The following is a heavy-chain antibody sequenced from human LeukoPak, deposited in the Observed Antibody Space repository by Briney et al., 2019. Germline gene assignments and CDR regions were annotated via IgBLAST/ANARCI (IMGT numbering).Heavy chain of an antibody. CDR3: ARDQGAYYYGSVLDY. CDR1: GFTFSSYA. Sequence: GGSLRLSCAASGFTFSSYAMSWVRQAPGKGLEWVSAISGSGGSTYYADSVKGRFTISRDNSKNTLYLQMNSLRAEDTAVYYCARDQGAYYYGSVLDYWGQGTLVTVFS. V-gene: IGHV3-23*01. J-gene: IGHJ4*02. CDR2: ISGSGGST. D-gene: IGHD3-10*01.